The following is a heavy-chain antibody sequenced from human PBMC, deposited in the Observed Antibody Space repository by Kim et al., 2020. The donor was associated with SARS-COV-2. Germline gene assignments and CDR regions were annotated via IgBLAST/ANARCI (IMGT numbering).Heavy chain of an antibody. CDR3: AKSLEWLYYYYGMDV. J-gene: IGHJ6*02. V-gene: IGHV3-30*02. D-gene: IGHD3-3*01. Sequence: DSVKGRFTISRDNSKNTLYLQMNSLSADDTAVYYCAKSLEWLYYYYGMDVWGQGTTVTVSS.